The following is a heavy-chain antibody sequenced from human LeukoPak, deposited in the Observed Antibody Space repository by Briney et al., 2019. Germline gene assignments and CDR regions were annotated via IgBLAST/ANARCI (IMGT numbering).Heavy chain of an antibody. CDR3: AAVFSGRRPFEG. J-gene: IGHJ4*02. CDR2: INYRGST. D-gene: IGHD3-10*01. CDR1: GVSINDYY. Sequence: PSETLSLTCTVSGVSINDYYWNWLRQSPGKGLEWVAFINYRGSTNNNVSLKSRITTSLDTTRKQFSLNLSSVTAADTAIYYCAAVFSGRRPFEGGGQGILVTVS. V-gene: IGHV4-59*01.